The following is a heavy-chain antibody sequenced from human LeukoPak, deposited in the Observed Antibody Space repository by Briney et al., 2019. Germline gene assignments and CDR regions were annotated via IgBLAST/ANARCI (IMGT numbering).Heavy chain of an antibody. CDR3: AKGGATICDN. J-gene: IGHJ4*02. CDR2: INSNGSST. Sequence: GGSLSLSCAASGFTFRNYWMHWVRQAPGKGLVWVSRINSNGSSTNYADSVKGRFTISRDNAKNTLYLQMSSLRAEDTAVFYCAKGGATICDNWGQGALVTVSS. CDR1: GFTFRNYW. D-gene: IGHD5-12*01. V-gene: IGHV3-74*01.